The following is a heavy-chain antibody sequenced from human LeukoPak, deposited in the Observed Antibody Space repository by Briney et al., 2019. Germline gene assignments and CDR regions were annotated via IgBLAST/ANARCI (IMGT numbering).Heavy chain of an antibody. V-gene: IGHV3-48*03. D-gene: IGHD3-3*01. J-gene: IGHJ3*02. CDR1: GFTVSANE. Sequence: GGSLRLSCAASGFTVSANEMNWVRQAPGKGLEWISYISKSGSFIYYSDSVKGRFTISRDNAKNSLYLQMNSLRAEDTAVYYCARADFWSGYGLFAFDIWGQGTMVTVSS. CDR2: ISKSGSFI. CDR3: ARADFWSGYGLFAFDI.